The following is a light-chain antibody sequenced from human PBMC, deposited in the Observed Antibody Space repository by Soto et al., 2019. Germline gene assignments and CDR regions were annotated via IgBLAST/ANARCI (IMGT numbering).Light chain of an antibody. CDR1: SRDVGGYNY. CDR2: EVS. CDR3: SSYTSSSTV. J-gene: IGLJ3*02. Sequence: QSALTQPASVSGSPGQSITISCTGTSRDVGGYNYASWYQQHPGKAPKLMIYEVSNRPSGVSNRFSGSKSGNTASLTISGLQAEDEADYYCSSYTSSSTVFGGGTKLTVL. V-gene: IGLV2-14*01.